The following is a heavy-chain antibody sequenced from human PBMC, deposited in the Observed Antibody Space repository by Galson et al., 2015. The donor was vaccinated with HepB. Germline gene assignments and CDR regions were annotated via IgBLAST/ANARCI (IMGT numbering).Heavy chain of an antibody. D-gene: IGHD5-18*01. V-gene: IGHV1-18*01. CDR3: ARDRAGYTYGYPELDY. CDR2: ISAYNGNT. CDR1: GYTFTSYG. J-gene: IGHJ4*02. Sequence: SVKVSCKASGYTFTSYGITWARQAPGQGLEWMGWISAYNGNTNYAQNLQGRVTMTTDTSTSTAYMELRSLRSDDTAVYYCARDRAGYTYGYPELDYWGQGTLVTVSS.